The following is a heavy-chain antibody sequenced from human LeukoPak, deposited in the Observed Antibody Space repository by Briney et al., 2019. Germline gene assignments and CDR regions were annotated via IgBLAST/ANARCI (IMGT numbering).Heavy chain of an antibody. CDR1: GFTFSSYA. V-gene: IGHV3-30-3*01. CDR2: ISYDGSNK. CDR3: ARLGYCDAFDI. Sequence: PGGALRLSCAASGFTFSSYAMHWVRQAPGKGLEWVAVISYDGSNKYYPDSVKGRLTISRDNSKNTLYLQITSMRPQETGVHCCARLGYCDAFDIWGQRRMATV. D-gene: IGHD5-18*01. J-gene: IGHJ3*02.